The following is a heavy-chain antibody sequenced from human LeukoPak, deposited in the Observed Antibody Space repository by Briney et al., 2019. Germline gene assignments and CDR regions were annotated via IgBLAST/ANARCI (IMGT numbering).Heavy chain of an antibody. CDR2: FDPEDGET. D-gene: IGHD3-10*01. V-gene: IGHV1-24*01. CDR3: ASAHGSGARRD. J-gene: IGHJ4*02. Sequence: GASVKVSCKVSGYTLTELSMHWVRQAPGKGLEWMGGFDPEDGETIYAQKFQSRVTMTEDTSPDTAYMELSSLRSEDTAVYYCASAHGSGARRDWGQGTLVTVSS. CDR1: GYTLTELS.